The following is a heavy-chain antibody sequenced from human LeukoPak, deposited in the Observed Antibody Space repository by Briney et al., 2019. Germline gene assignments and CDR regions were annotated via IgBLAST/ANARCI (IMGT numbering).Heavy chain of an antibody. Sequence: GGSLRLSCAASGFTFSSYWMHWVRQAPGKGPVWVSRINTDGSSTNYADSVKGRFTISRDNAKNTLYLQMNSLRAEDTAVYYCARVRLRGLDYWGQGTLVTVPS. CDR3: ARVRLRGLDY. D-gene: IGHD4-17*01. CDR2: INTDGSST. CDR1: GFTFSSYW. J-gene: IGHJ4*02. V-gene: IGHV3-74*01.